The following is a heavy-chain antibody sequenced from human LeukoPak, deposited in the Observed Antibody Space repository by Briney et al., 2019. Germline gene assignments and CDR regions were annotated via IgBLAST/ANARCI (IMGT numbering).Heavy chain of an antibody. D-gene: IGHD2-21*02. Sequence: GESLRISCKGSGYSFTSYWISWVRQMPGQGLGWMGRIDPSDSYTNYSPSFQGHVTISADKSISTAYLQWSSLKASDTAMYYCARTYCGGDCYHSYFDYWGQGTLVTVSS. CDR3: ARTYCGGDCYHSYFDY. V-gene: IGHV5-10-1*01. CDR1: GYSFTSYW. CDR2: IDPSDSYT. J-gene: IGHJ4*02.